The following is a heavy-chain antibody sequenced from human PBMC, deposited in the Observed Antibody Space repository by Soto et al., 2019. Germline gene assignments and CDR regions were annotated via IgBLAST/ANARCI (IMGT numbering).Heavy chain of an antibody. CDR2: IYPGDSDP. CDR1: GYIFTAYW. V-gene: IGHV5-51*01. J-gene: IGHJ3*02. Sequence: PGESLKISCKGSGYIFTAYWIGWVRQRPGKGLEWMGIIYPGDSDPRYSPSLQGQVTISADKSINTAYLQWSSLKASDTAMYYCATQMATSQDAFDIWGLGTMVTVSS. CDR3: ATQMATSQDAFDI.